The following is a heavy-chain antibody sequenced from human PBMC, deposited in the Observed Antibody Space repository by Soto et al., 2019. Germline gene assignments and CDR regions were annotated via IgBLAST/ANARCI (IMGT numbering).Heavy chain of an antibody. CDR1: LFTVSSNY. Sequence: PGGSLRLSCSASLFTVSSNYMSWVRQAPGKGLEWASVIYSGGSTYYADSVRGRFTISRDNSKNTLYLQMKSLRAEDTAVYYCARDPPETRHGMDVWGQGTTVTVSS. V-gene: IGHV3-53*01. J-gene: IGHJ6*02. CDR3: ARDPPETRHGMDV. CDR2: IYSGGST.